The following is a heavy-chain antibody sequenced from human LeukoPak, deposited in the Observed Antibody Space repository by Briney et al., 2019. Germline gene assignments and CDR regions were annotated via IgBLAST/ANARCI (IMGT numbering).Heavy chain of an antibody. D-gene: IGHD6-25*01. CDR3: ASSSSGWASYGMDV. J-gene: IGHJ6*02. V-gene: IGHV4-4*02. CDR2: IYHSGST. CDR1: GASISSINW. Sequence: PSETLSLTCAVSGASISSINWWSWVRQPPGKGMEWIGEIYHSGSTNYNPSLKSRVTISVDKSKNQFSLKLSSVTAADTAVYYCASSSSGWASYGMDVWGQGTTVTVSS.